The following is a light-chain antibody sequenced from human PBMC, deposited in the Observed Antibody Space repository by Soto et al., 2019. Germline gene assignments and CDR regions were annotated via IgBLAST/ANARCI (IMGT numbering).Light chain of an antibody. V-gene: IGKV3-15*01. J-gene: IGKJ1*01. CDR1: QRISTN. Sequence: ILMTQSPATLSVSPGEGATLSCRASQRISTNLAWYQQRPGQAPRLLIYDASSRATGIPSRFAGSGSGTDFTLTISSLQPEDFAVYYCQQYNNWPPWTFGQGTKVDIK. CDR2: DAS. CDR3: QQYNNWPPWT.